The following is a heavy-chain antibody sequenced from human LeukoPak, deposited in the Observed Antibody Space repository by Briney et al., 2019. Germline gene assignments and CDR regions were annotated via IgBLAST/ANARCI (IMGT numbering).Heavy chain of an antibody. D-gene: IGHD1-7*01. CDR2: IKQDASAK. CDR1: GFTFSSYW. CDR3: ARWNIRGTAHQLDY. J-gene: IGHJ4*02. Sequence: PGGSLRLSCAASGFTFSSYWMSWVRQAPGKGLEWVANIKQDASAKYYVASVRGRFTISRDNAKNSIYLQMNSLRVDDTAVYYCARWNIRGTAHQLDYWGQGSLVTVSS. V-gene: IGHV3-7*01.